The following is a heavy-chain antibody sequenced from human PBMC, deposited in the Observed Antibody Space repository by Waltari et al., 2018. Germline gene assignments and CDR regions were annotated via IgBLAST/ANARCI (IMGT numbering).Heavy chain of an antibody. D-gene: IGHD6-13*01. J-gene: IGHJ3*02. CDR2: INHSGST. CDR3: AGQYSSSWYSAGDAFDI. V-gene: IGHV4-34*01. Sequence: QVQLQQWGAGLLKPSETLSLTCAVYGGSFSGYYWSWIRQPPGKGLEWIGEINHSGSTNYNPSLKSRVTISVDTSKNQFSLKLSSVTAADAAVYYCAGQYSSSWYSAGDAFDIWGQGTMVTVSS. CDR1: GGSFSGYY.